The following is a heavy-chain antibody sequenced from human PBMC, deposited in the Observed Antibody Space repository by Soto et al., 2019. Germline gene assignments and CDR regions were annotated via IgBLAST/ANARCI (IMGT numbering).Heavy chain of an antibody. J-gene: IGHJ4*02. CDR1: GGTFSSYA. V-gene: IGHV1-69*12. D-gene: IGHD3-22*01. CDR3: ARDAPDYYDSSGYMFY. CDR2: IIPIFGTA. Sequence: QVQLVQSGAEMKKPGSSVKVSCKASGGTFSSYAISWVRQAPGQGLEWMGGIIPIFGTANYAQKFQGRVTITADESTSTAYMELSSLRSEDTAVYYCARDAPDYYDSSGYMFYWGQGTLVTVSS.